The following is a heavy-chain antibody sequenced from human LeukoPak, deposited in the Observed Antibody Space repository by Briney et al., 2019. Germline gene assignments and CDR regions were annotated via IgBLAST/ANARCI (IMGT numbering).Heavy chain of an antibody. CDR3: ARLGVGATRDAFDI. CDR2: INWNGGST. V-gene: IGHV3-20*04. D-gene: IGHD1-26*01. CDR1: GFTFDDYG. J-gene: IGHJ3*02. Sequence: GGSLRLSCAASGFTFDDYGMSWVRQAPGKGLKWVSGINWNGGSTGYADSVKGRFTISRDNAKNSLYLQMNSLRAEDTALYYCARLGVGATRDAFDIWGQGTMVTVSS.